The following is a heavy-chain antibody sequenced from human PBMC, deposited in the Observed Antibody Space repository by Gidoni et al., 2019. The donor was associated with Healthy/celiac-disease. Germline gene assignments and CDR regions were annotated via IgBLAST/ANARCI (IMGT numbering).Heavy chain of an antibody. V-gene: IGHV4-59*01. CDR1: GGSISSYY. J-gene: IGHJ4*02. CDR2: IYDSGRT. CDR3: AAASRDGYNYAGY. Sequence: QVQLQESGPGLVKPSETLSLTCTVSGGSISSYYWSWIRQPPGKGLEWIGYIYDSGRTNYNPSLKSRVTISLDTSKNQFSLKLSSVTAADTAVYYCAAASRDGYNYAGYWGQGTLVTVSS. D-gene: IGHD5-12*01.